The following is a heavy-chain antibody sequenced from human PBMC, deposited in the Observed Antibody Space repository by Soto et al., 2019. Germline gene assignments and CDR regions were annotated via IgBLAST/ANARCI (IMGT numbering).Heavy chain of an antibody. CDR3: ASVGYSGYDNYYFDY. V-gene: IGHV1-18*01. J-gene: IGHJ4*02. D-gene: IGHD5-12*01. CDR1: GYTFTNSG. Sequence: ASVKVSCKASGYTFTNSGISWVRQAPGQGLEWMGWISTDNGNTNYAQHLQGRVSMTTDTSTSTAYMDLRSLRSDDTAVYYCASVGYSGYDNYYFDYWGQGTLVT. CDR2: ISTDNGNT.